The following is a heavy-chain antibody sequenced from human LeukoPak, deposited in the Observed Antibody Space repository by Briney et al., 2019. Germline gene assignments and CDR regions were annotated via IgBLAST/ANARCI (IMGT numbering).Heavy chain of an antibody. V-gene: IGHV3-30*18. CDR3: AKDAHTYGNNWFDP. Sequence: AGSLRLSCAASGFTFGTYAMHWVRQAPGRGLEWVAVISFGGSNRYYADSVKGGLTISRDNSKNTVYLQMTSLRTEDTAVYYCAKDAHTYGNNWFDPWGQGTLVTVSS. CDR1: GFTFGTYA. J-gene: IGHJ5*02. D-gene: IGHD5-18*01. CDR2: ISFGGSNR.